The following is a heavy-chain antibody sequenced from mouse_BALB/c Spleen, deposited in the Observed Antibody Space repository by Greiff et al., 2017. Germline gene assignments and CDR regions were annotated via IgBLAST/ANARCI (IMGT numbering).Heavy chain of an antibody. CDR3: ARKGRATATASYWYFDV. CDR2: IYPYNGGT. V-gene: IGHV1S29*02. Sequence: VQLQQSGPELVKPGASVKISCKASGYTFTDYNMHWVKQSHGKRLEWIGYIYPYNGGTGYNQKFKSKATLTVDNSSSTAYMELRSLTSEDSAVYYCARKGRATATASYWYFDVWGAGTTVTVSS. CDR1: GYTFTDYN. D-gene: IGHD1-2*01. J-gene: IGHJ1*01.